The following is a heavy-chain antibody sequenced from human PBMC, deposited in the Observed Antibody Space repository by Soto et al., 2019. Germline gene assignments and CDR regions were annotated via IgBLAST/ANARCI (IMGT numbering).Heavy chain of an antibody. Sequence: SETLSLTCTVSGDFISNTTYYWAWVRQAPGKGLEWVGSIYFSGSGTSHYNTSLKSRVNISVDTSKNQFSLELTSVTAADKAVYYCARPIYSFGTSGYYPFDYWGQGTLVTVSS. CDR2: IYFSGSGTS. V-gene: IGHV4-39*01. J-gene: IGHJ4*02. CDR3: ARPIYSFGTSGYYPFDY. CDR1: GDFISNTTYY. D-gene: IGHD3-22*01.